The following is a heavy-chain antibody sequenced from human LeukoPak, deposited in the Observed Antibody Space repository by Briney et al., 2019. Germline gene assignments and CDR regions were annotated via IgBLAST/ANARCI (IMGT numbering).Heavy chain of an antibody. D-gene: IGHD3-22*01. CDR1: GFTFSSYG. Sequence: GSLRLSCAASGFTFSSYGMSWVRQAPGKGLEWVSAISGSGGSTYYADSVKGRFTISRDNSKNTLYLQMNSLGAEDTAVYYCAKDLYYDSSGYYQHFDYWGQGTLVTVSS. V-gene: IGHV3-23*01. CDR2: ISGSGGST. CDR3: AKDLYYDSSGYYQHFDY. J-gene: IGHJ4*02.